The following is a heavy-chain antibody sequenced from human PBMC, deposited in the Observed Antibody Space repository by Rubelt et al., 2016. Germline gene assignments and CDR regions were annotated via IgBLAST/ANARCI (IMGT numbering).Heavy chain of an antibody. J-gene: IGHJ6*03. CDR3: ATGTTAFDYYYYYMDV. D-gene: IGHD1-14*01. CDR2: ISSGSNII. V-gene: IGHV3-48*04. Sequence: VQLVESGGGLVQPGGSLRLSCAVSGFSIDTYSMYWVRQAPGQGLEWVSYISSGSNIIYYVDSVKGRFTISRDNAKNSLFLHIKSLSAEDTAVYYCATGTTAFDYYYYYMDVWGRGTTVTVSS. CDR1: GFSIDTYS.